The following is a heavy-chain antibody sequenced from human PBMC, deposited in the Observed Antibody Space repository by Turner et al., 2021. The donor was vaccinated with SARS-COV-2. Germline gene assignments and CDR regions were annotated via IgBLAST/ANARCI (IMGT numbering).Heavy chain of an antibody. Sequence: EVQLVESGGGLVQPGGSLRLSCAASGFTVSSYWMHWVRQAPGQGLMWVSRIDTDGSTTSYADSVKGRFTISRDNAKNTLYLQMNSLRAEDTAVYYCAISRSFDYWGQGTLVTVSS. J-gene: IGHJ4*02. CDR2: IDTDGSTT. CDR3: AISRSFDY. CDR1: GFTVSSYW. V-gene: IGHV3-74*01. D-gene: IGHD6-13*01.